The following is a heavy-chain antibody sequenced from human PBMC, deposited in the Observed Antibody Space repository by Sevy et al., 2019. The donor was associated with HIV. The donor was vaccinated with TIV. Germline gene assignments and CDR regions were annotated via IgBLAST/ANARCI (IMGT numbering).Heavy chain of an antibody. CDR1: GGSFSGYY. J-gene: IGHJ6*02. Sequence: SETLSLTCAVYGGSFSGYYWSWIRQPPGKGLEWIGEINHSGSTNYNPSLKSRVTISVDTSKDQFSLKLSPVTAADTAVYYCARGTSSNYYDSSGYYYYYYYGMDVWGQGTTVTVSS. CDR2: INHSGST. D-gene: IGHD3-22*01. CDR3: ARGTSSNYYDSSGYYYYYYYGMDV. V-gene: IGHV4-34*01.